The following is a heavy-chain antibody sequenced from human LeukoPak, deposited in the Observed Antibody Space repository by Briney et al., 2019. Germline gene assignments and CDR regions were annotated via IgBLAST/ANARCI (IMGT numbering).Heavy chain of an antibody. D-gene: IGHD3-16*01. CDR3: AGSPGEYYYMDV. CDR1: GGSISSGGYS. Sequence: SETLSLTCAVSGGSISSGGYSWRWLRQPPGRGLEWIGYIYHSGSTYYNPSLKSRVTISLDMSKNQISLILTSVTAADTAVYYCAGSPGEYYYMDVWASGTTVTVSS. V-gene: IGHV4-30-2*02. J-gene: IGHJ6*03. CDR2: IYHSGST.